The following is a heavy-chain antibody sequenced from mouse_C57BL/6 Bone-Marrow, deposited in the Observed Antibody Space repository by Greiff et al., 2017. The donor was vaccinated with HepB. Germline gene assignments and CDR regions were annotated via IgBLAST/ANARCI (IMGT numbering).Heavy chain of an antibody. CDR1: GFTFSDYG. CDR2: ISSGSSTI. Sequence: EVMLVESGGGLVKPGGSLKLSCAASGFTFSDYGMHWVRQAPEKGLEWVAYISSGSSTIYYADTVKGRFTISRDNAKNTLFLQMTSLRSEDTAMYYCARAFFYYGSSYWYFDVWGTGTTVTVSS. V-gene: IGHV5-17*01. CDR3: ARAFFYYGSSYWYFDV. D-gene: IGHD1-1*01. J-gene: IGHJ1*03.